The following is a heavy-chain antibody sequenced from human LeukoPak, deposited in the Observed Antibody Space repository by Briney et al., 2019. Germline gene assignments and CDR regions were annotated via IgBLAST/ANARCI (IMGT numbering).Heavy chain of an antibody. J-gene: IGHJ3*02. CDR2: IYPDDSDT. Sequence: GESLKISCKGSGYTFTNYWIGWVRQTPGKGLEWMGIIYPDDSDTRYSPSFQGQVTISADKSISTAYLQWSSLKASDTAMYYCASDYYYDSSGHAFDTWGQGTMVTVSS. CDR1: GYTFTNYW. D-gene: IGHD3-22*01. CDR3: ASDYYYDSSGHAFDT. V-gene: IGHV5-51*01.